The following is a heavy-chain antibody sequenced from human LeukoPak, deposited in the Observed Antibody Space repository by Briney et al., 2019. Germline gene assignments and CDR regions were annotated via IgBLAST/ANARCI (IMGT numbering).Heavy chain of an antibody. CDR1: GFTFSSYG. CDR2: IRYDGSNK. Sequence: GGSLRLSCAASGFTFSSYGMHWVRQAPGKGLEWVAFIRYDGSNKYYADSVKGRFTISRDNPKNTLYLQMNSLRAEDTAVYYCAKVSEAAIGAFDIWGQGTMVTVSS. J-gene: IGHJ3*02. D-gene: IGHD2-2*01. V-gene: IGHV3-30*02. CDR3: AKVSEAAIGAFDI.